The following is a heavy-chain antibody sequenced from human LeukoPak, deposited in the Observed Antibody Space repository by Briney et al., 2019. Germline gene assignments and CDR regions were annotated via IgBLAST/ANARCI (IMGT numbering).Heavy chain of an antibody. CDR3: ASTSYGSGSYFTPARPYYYYYGMDV. CDR1: GGSISSYY. V-gene: IGHV4-59*12. J-gene: IGHJ6*02. CDR2: IYYSGST. D-gene: IGHD3-10*01. Sequence: SSETLSLTCTVSGGSISSYYWSWIRQHPGKGLEWIGYIYYSGSTYYNPSLKSRVTISVDTSKNQFSLKLSSMTAADTAVYYCASTSYGSGSYFTPARPYYYYYGMDVWGQGTTVTVSS.